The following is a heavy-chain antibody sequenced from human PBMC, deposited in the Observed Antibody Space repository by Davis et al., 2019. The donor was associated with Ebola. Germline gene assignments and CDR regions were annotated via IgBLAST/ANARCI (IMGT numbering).Heavy chain of an antibody. D-gene: IGHD3-22*01. CDR3: ARAVPLYYYDSSGYYGGGGYFDL. V-gene: IGHV4-30-4*01. CDR1: GGSISSGDYY. Sequence: SETLSLTCTVSGGSISSGDYYWSWIRQPPGKGLEWIGYIYYSGSTYYNPSLKSRVTISVDTSKNQFSLKLSSVTAADTAVYYCARAVPLYYYDSSGYYGGGGYFDLWGRGTLVTVSS. J-gene: IGHJ2*01. CDR2: IYYSGST.